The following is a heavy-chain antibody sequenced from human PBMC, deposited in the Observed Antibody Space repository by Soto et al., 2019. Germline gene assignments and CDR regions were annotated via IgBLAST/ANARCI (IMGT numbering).Heavy chain of an antibody. J-gene: IGHJ4*02. CDR2: IYGSGARV. V-gene: IGHV3-9*02. CDR3: VRDVQPGGAGY. Sequence: GGSLRLSCAASGFTSNDYAMHWVRQGPGRGLEWVSGIYGSGARVGYADSVKGRFTISRDNAKNSLYLQMNSLRAEDTAFYYCVRDVQPGGAGYWCQGTQVTVSS. CDR1: GFTSNDYA.